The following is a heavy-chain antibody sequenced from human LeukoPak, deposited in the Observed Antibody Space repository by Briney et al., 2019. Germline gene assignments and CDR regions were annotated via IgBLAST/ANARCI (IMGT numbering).Heavy chain of an antibody. CDR1: GYTFTSYY. D-gene: IGHD3-10*01. Sequence: ASVKVSCKASGYTFTSYYMHWVRQAPGQGLEWMGIINPSGGSTSYAQKFQGRVTMTRDTSTSTVYMELSSLRSEDTAVYYCARDGRYYYGSGSPYYYYYYCMDVWGKGTTVTVSS. CDR2: INPSGGST. J-gene: IGHJ6*03. CDR3: ARDGRYYYGSGSPYYYYYYCMDV. V-gene: IGHV1-46*01.